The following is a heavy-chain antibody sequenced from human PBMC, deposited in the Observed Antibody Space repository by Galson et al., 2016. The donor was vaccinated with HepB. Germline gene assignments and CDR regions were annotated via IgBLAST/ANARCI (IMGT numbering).Heavy chain of an antibody. D-gene: IGHD1-26*01. J-gene: IGHJ4*02. CDR2: TNTDGSDT. CDR1: GFTFSSYW. CDR3: ARDYLTYTGSYLYS. V-gene: IGHV3-74*01. Sequence: SLRLSCAASGFTFSSYWMHWVRQVPGKGLVMVARTNTDGSDTGYADSVTGRFTISRDNAKNTLYLQMNTLRAEDTAVYYCARDYLTYTGSYLYSWGQGTLVTVSS.